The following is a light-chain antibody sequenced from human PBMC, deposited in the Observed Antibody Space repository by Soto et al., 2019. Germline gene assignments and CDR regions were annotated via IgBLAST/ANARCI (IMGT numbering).Light chain of an antibody. CDR2: DAS. CDR3: QQRSNWRGLT. CDR1: QIVSSY. Sequence: EIVLTQSPATLSLSPGERATLSCRASQIVSSYLAWYQQKPGQAPRLLIYDASNRATGVPAGFSGSGSGTEVTLSISSLEPEDFVVYYCQQRSNWRGLTFGGGTKVEIK. J-gene: IGKJ4*01. V-gene: IGKV3-11*01.